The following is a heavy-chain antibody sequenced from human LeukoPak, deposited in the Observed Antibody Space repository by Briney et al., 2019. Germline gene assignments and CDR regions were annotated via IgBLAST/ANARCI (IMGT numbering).Heavy chain of an antibody. CDR3: ARSLWGYSYGFDY. J-gene: IGHJ4*02. Sequence: SETLSLTCTVSGGSVSSGSYYWCWIRQPPGKGLEWIGYIYYSGSTNYNPSLKSRVTISVDTSKNQFSLKLSSVTAADTAVYYCARSLWGYSYGFDYWGQGTLVTVSS. D-gene: IGHD5-18*01. CDR2: IYYSGST. V-gene: IGHV4-61*01. CDR1: GGSVSSGSYY.